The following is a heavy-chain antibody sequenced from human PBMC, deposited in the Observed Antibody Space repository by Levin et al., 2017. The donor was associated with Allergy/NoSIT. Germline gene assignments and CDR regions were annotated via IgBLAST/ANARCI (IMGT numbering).Heavy chain of an antibody. CDR3: ARVIGDYDAFDI. CDR1: GGSISSYY. CDR2: IYYSGST. V-gene: IGHV4-59*01. D-gene: IGHD4-17*01. J-gene: IGHJ3*02. Sequence: SETLSLTCTVSGGSISSYYWSWIRQPPGKGLEWIGYIYYSGSTNYNPSLKSRVTISVDTSKNQFSLKLSSVTAADTAVYYCARVIGDYDAFDIWGQGTMVTVSS.